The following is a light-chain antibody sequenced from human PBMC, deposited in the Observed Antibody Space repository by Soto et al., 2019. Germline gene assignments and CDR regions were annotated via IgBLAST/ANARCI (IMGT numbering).Light chain of an antibody. CDR1: QSVTSNY. J-gene: IGKJ5*01. CDR2: GAS. CDR3: QQYGSSSPTT. Sequence: EIVLTQSPGTLSLSPGEGATLSCRASQSVTSNYLAWYQQRPGQAPRLLIYGASSRATGIPDRFSGVWSGTDFTLTISRLEPEDFGVYYCQQYGSSSPTTFGQGTRLEIE. V-gene: IGKV3-20*01.